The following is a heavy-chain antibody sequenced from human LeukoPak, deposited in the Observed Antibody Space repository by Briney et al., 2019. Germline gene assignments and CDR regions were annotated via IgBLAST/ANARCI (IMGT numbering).Heavy chain of an antibody. Sequence: GGSLRLSCAASGFTFSSSWMHWVRQAPGKGLVWVSRITRDGSSTTYADSVKGRFTTSRDNAKNTLYLQMDSLRDDDTAVHYCARDPGYESWSPFWGGMDVWGNGTTVIVSS. D-gene: IGHD3-16*01. CDR2: ITRDGSST. CDR1: GFTFSSSW. V-gene: IGHV3-74*01. CDR3: ARDPGYESWSPFWGGMDV. J-gene: IGHJ6*04.